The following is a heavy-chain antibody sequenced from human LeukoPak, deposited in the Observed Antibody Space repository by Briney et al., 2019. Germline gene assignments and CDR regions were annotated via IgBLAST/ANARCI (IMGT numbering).Heavy chain of an antibody. Sequence: SETLSLTCTVSGGSISNTFYYWGWIRQPPGKGLEWIGYIYYSGSTNYNPSLKSRVTISVDTSENQFSLKLSSVTAADTAVYYCARVGVGSSGWYGFVYFDYWGQGTLVTVSS. V-gene: IGHV4-61*05. D-gene: IGHD6-19*01. CDR1: GGSISNTFYY. CDR3: ARVGVGSSGWYGFVYFDY. CDR2: IYYSGST. J-gene: IGHJ4*02.